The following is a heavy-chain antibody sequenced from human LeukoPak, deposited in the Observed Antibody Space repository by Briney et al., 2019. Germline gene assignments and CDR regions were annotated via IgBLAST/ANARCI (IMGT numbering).Heavy chain of an antibody. J-gene: IGHJ4*02. CDR2: INQDGSEK. V-gene: IGHV3-7*01. CDR1: GLTFSRYW. Sequence: GGSLRLSCAASGLTFSRYWMSWVRQAPGKGLEWLANINQDGSEKYYVGSVKGRFTISRDNAKNSLYLQMNSLRAEDTAVYYCARQSPYVAAEYWGQGTLVTVSS. D-gene: IGHD6-19*01. CDR3: ARQSPYVAAEY.